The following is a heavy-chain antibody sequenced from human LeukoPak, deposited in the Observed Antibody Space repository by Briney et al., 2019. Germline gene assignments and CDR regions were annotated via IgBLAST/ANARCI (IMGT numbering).Heavy chain of an antibody. Sequence: PGGSLRLSCVGSGFTFRSHAMSWVRQAPEKGLEFVSGIYENGGTTYYADSVKGRFTISRDNSKNTLYLQMNSLRAEDTAVYYCARETGDYDSSGFDYWGQGTLVTVSS. V-gene: IGHV3-23*01. CDR1: GFTFRSHA. CDR2: IYENGGTT. CDR3: ARETGDYDSSGFDY. J-gene: IGHJ4*02. D-gene: IGHD3-22*01.